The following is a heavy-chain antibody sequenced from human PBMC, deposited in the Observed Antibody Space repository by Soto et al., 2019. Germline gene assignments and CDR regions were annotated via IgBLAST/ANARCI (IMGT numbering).Heavy chain of an antibody. Sequence: LSLTCTVSGVSVSSGDNYWTWIRQSPGKVLEWIGNIYHTGGIVYSPSLKSRLTISLDKSMNQFSLMLKSVTAADTSVHFCVRSNGDYQDSLAYHFDSWGQGILVTVSS. V-gene: IGHV4-30-4*01. J-gene: IGHJ4*02. D-gene: IGHD3-22*01. CDR1: GVSVSSGDNY. CDR2: IYHTGGI. CDR3: VRSNGDYQDSLAYHFDS.